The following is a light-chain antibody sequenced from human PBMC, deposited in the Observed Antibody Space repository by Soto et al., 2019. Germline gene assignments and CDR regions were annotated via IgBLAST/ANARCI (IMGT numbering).Light chain of an antibody. CDR3: QQRSNWART. Sequence: EIVLTQSPATLSLSPGERATLSCRASESVSSYLAWYQQKPGQAPRLLIYDASNRATGIPARFSGSGSGTDFTLTISSLEREDVAAYYCQQRSNWARTFGQGTKLEIK. CDR1: ESVSSY. CDR2: DAS. V-gene: IGKV3-11*01. J-gene: IGKJ2*01.